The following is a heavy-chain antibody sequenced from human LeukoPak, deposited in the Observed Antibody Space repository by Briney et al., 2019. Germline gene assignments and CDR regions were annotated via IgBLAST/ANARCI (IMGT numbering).Heavy chain of an antibody. V-gene: IGHV3-21*05. D-gene: IGHD1-7*01. J-gene: IGHJ5*02. CDR3: ARASRNWNYWFDP. CDR2: ISSSSSYI. Sequence: GGSLRLSCAASGFTFSSYSMNWVRQAPGEGLEWVSYISSSSSYIYYADSVKGRFTISRDNAKNSLYLQMNSLRAEDTAVYYCARASRNWNYWFDPWGQGTLVTVSS. CDR1: GFTFSSYS.